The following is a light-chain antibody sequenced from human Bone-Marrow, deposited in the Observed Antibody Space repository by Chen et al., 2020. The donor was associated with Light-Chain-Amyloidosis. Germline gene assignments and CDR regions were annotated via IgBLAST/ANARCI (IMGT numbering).Light chain of an antibody. Sequence: SYELTQPPSVSVSPGQTARITCSGDDLPTKYAYWYQQKPGQAPVLVIHRDTERPSGISERFSVSRSGTTATLTIRGVQAEDEADYHCQSADSGGTYEVIFGGGTKLTVL. CDR3: QSADSGGTYEVI. CDR2: RDT. V-gene: IGLV3-25*03. J-gene: IGLJ2*01. CDR1: DLPTKY.